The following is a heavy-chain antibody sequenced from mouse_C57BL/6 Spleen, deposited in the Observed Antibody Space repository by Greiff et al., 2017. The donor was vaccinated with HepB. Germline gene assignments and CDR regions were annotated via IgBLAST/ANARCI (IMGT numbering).Heavy chain of an antibody. D-gene: IGHD2-3*01. CDR1: GYTFTSYW. V-gene: IGHV1-52*01. CDR2: IDPSDSET. J-gene: IGHJ4*01. Sequence: VQLQQPGAELVRPGSSVKLSCKASGYTFTSYWMHWVKQRPIQGLEWIGNIDPSDSETHYNQKFKDKATLTVDKSSSTAYMQLSSLTSEDSAVYYCAREGDGYYTYAMDYWGQGTSVTVSS. CDR3: AREGDGYYTYAMDY.